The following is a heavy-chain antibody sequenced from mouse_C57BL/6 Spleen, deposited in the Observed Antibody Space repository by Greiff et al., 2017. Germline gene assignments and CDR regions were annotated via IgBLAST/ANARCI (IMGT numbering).Heavy chain of an antibody. D-gene: IGHD1-1*01. V-gene: IGHV8-12*01. CDR1: GFSLSTSGMG. Sequence: QVTLKESGPGILQSSQTLSLTCSFSGFSLSTSGMGVSWIRQPSGKGLEWLAHIYWDDDKRYNPSLKSRLTISKDTSRNQVFLKITRVDTADTATYYCARSGIYYYGSTLSWYFDVWGTGTTVTVSS. CDR3: ARSGIYYYGSTLSWYFDV. CDR2: IYWDDDK. J-gene: IGHJ1*03.